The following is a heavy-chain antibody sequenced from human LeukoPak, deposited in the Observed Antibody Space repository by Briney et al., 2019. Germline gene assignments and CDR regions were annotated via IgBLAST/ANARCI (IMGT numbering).Heavy chain of an antibody. V-gene: IGHV4-39*07. CDR3: ARGRTMIVVAWYFDY. Sequence: SETLSLTCTVSGGSISSSSYYWGWVRQPPGKGLEWIGSIYYSGSTYYNPSLKSRVTISVDTSKNQFSLKLSSVTAADTAVYYCARGRTMIVVAWYFDYWGQGTLVTVSS. D-gene: IGHD3-22*01. CDR2: IYYSGST. CDR1: GGSISSSSYY. J-gene: IGHJ4*02.